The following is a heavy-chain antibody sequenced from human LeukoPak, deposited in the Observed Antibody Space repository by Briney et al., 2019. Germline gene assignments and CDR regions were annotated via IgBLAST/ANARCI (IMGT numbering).Heavy chain of an antibody. D-gene: IGHD6-13*01. V-gene: IGHV3-23*01. Sequence: GGSLRLSCAASGFTFSSYAMTWVRQAPGKGLEWVSSISGSDGSTYYADSVKGRFTISRDNSKNTLYLQMNSLRAEDTAVYYCAREGGPYSTLLIYYYCGMDVWGQGTTVTVSS. CDR1: GFTFSSYA. J-gene: IGHJ6*02. CDR2: ISGSDGST. CDR3: AREGGPYSTLLIYYYCGMDV.